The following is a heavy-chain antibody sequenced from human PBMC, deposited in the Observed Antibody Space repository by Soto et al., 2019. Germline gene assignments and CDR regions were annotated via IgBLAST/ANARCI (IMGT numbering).Heavy chain of an antibody. J-gene: IGHJ6*02. D-gene: IGHD4-4*01. CDR3: ARGMNDYSTSSGRRSAQRGYYYGMDV. CDR1: GYTFSSYY. CDR2: INPSGGDT. V-gene: IGHV1-46*01. Sequence: QVQLVQSGAEVKTPGASVKVSCTASGYTFSSYYMHWVRQAPGQGLEWMGIINPSGGDTGYGQKFEGRVTMTRDTWTSSVYMELSSLRSEDTAVYYCARGMNDYSTSSGRRSAQRGYYYGMDVWGQGTTVTVS.